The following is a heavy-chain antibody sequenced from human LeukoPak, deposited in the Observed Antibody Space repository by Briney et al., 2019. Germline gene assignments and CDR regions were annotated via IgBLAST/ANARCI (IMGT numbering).Heavy chain of an antibody. V-gene: IGHV4-30-2*01. D-gene: IGHD1-26*01. Sequence: SQTLSLTCTVSGGSISSGGYYWSWIRQPPGKGLEWIGEINHSGSTNYNPSLKSRVTISVDTSKNQFSLKLSSVTAADTAVYYCARGAVGATIDYWGQGTLVTVSS. CDR1: GGSISSGGYY. J-gene: IGHJ4*02. CDR3: ARGAVGATIDY. CDR2: INHSGST.